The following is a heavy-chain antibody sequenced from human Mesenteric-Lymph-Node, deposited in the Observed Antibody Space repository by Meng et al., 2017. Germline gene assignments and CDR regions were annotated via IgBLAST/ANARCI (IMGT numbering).Heavy chain of an antibody. Sequence: GESLKISCAASGFTFNIYEMNWVRQAPGKGLEWVSYTSDTGGLIHYADSVKGRFTISRDNAKNSLYLQMNSLRAEDSGVYYCARGRWPNSIWFMDIWGQGTVVTVSS. D-gene: IGHD6-13*01. CDR3: ARGRWPNSIWFMDI. V-gene: IGHV3-48*03. J-gene: IGHJ3*02. CDR2: TSDTGGLI. CDR1: GFTFNIYE.